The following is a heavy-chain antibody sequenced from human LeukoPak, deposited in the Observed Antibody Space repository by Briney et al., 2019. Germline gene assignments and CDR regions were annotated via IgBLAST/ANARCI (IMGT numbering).Heavy chain of an antibody. J-gene: IGHJ3*02. CDR2: ISGSGGST. CDR1: GFTFSTYG. Sequence: PGGSLRLSCVASGFTFSTYGMSWVRQAPGKGLEWVSAISGSGGSTYYADSVKGRFTISRDTSKNTLYLQMNSLRAEDTAVYYCATRDVFDIWGQGTMVTVSS. CDR3: ATRDVFDI. V-gene: IGHV3-23*01.